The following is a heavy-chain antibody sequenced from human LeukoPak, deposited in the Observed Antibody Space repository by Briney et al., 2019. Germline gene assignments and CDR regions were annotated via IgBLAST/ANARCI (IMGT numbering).Heavy chain of an antibody. CDR3: ARGDIFGVVANWFDP. V-gene: IGHV4-4*07. CDR2: IYTSGST. J-gene: IGHJ5*02. Sequence: SETQSLTCTVSGGSISSYYWSWIRQPAGKGLEWIGRIYTSGSTNYNPSLKSRVTMSVDTSKNQFSLKLSSVTAADTAVYYCARGDIFGVVANWFDPWGQGTLVTVSS. D-gene: IGHD3-3*02. CDR1: GGSISSYY.